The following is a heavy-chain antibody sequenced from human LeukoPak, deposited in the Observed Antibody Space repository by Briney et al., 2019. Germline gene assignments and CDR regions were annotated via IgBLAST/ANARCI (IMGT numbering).Heavy chain of an antibody. CDR3: ARRYCSGHTCYPGGFWFDP. CDR2: INHSGST. Sequence: ASETLSLTCAVYGGSFSGYYWSWIRQPPGKGLDWIGEINHSGSTSYNPSLKSQVTISLDTSKIQFSLKLSSVTAADTAVYYCARRYCSGHTCYPGGFWFDPWRQGTRVIVP. V-gene: IGHV4-34*01. J-gene: IGHJ5*02. CDR1: GGSFSGYY. D-gene: IGHD2-15*01.